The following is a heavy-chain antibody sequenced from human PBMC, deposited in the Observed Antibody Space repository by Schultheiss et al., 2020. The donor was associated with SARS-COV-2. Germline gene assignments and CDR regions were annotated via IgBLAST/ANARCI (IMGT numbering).Heavy chain of an antibody. CDR1: GGSISSSSYY. CDR3: ARGYYYDSSGYEPDAFDI. D-gene: IGHD3-22*01. Sequence: SETLSLTCTVSGGSISSSSYYWGWIRQPPGKGLEWIGRIYSSGSTNYTPSLKSRVTISVDTSKNQFSLKLSSVTAADTAVYYCARGYYYDSSGYEPDAFDIWGQGTMVTVSS. J-gene: IGHJ3*02. V-gene: IGHV4-39*07. CDR2: IYSSGST.